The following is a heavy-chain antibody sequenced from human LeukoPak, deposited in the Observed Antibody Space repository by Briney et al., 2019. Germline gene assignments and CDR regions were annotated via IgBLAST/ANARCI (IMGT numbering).Heavy chain of an antibody. D-gene: IGHD6-13*01. V-gene: IGHV4-59*01. J-gene: IGHJ3*02. CDR1: GGSISSYY. CDR2: IYYSGST. Sequence: PSETLSLTCTVSGGSISSYYWSWIRQPPGKGLEWIGYIYYSGSTNYNPSLKSRVTISVDTSKNQFSLKLSSVTAADTAVYYCARTGGREDGSWYGWGPAFDIWGQGTMVTVSS. CDR3: ARTGGREDGSWYGWGPAFDI.